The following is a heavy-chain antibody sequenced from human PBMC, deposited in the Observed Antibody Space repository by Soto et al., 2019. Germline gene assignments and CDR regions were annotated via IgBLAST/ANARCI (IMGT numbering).Heavy chain of an antibody. D-gene: IGHD2-15*01. Sequence: SETQSLTCTVSGGSIRSYYWSWIRQPPGKGLEWIGYIYYSGSTNYNPSLKSRVTISVDTSKNQFSLKLSSVTAEDTAVYYCARESRYCSGGSCYFLPGIDYWGQGTLVTVSS. V-gene: IGHV4-59*01. CDR2: IYYSGST. CDR1: GGSIRSYY. CDR3: ARESRYCSGGSCYFLPGIDY. J-gene: IGHJ4*02.